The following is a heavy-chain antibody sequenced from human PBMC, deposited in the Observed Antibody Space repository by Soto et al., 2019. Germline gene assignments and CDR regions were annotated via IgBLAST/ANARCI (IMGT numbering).Heavy chain of an antibody. V-gene: IGHV3-48*03. CDR3: ARTPNDYGDYYFDY. Sequence: GGSLRLSCAASGFTFSSYEMNWVRQAPGKGLEWVSYISSSGSTIYYADSVKGRFTISRDNAKNSLYLQMSSLRAEDTAVYYCARTPNDYGDYYFDYWGQGTLVTVSS. J-gene: IGHJ4*02. CDR1: GFTFSSYE. CDR2: ISSSGSTI. D-gene: IGHD4-17*01.